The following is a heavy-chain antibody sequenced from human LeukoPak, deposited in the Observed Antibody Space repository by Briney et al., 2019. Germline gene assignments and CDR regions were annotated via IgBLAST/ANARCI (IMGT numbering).Heavy chain of an antibody. CDR3: ARGVTPSFDY. Sequence: SETLSLTCAVSGYSISSGYYWSWIRQPPGKGLEWIGYIYYSGSTNYNPSLKSRVTISVDTSKNQFSLKLSSVTAADTAVYYCARGVTPSFDYWGQGTLVTVSS. D-gene: IGHD2-21*02. J-gene: IGHJ4*02. CDR1: GYSISSGYY. CDR2: IYYSGST. V-gene: IGHV4-61*01.